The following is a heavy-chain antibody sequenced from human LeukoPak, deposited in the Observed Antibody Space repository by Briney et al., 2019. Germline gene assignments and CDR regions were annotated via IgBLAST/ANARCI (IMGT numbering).Heavy chain of an antibody. D-gene: IGHD2-8*01. CDR1: GFTFSSYS. Sequence: GGSLRLSCAASGFTFSSYSMHWVRQAPGKGLEWVADIWFDGKNEHFADSVKGRFTISRDNSKNTMYLQINSLRAEDTAVYYCARDRHCANGVCHSPPGMDVWGQGSTVTVSS. V-gene: IGHV3-33*01. J-gene: IGHJ6*02. CDR2: IWFDGKNE. CDR3: ARDRHCANGVCHSPPGMDV.